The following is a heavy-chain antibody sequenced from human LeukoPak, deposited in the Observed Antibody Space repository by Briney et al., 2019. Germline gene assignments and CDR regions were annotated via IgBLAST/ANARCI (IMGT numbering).Heavy chain of an antibody. V-gene: IGHV4-61*02. CDR2: IYTSGST. Sequence: SSETLSLTCSVSGGSISSGSYYWSWIRQPAGKGLEWIGRIYTSGSTNYDPSLKSRVIIAVYTSKNQFSLKLSSVTAADTAVYYCALSFTIFGVVTTDDYWGQGTLVTVSS. J-gene: IGHJ4*02. CDR3: ALSFTIFGVVTTDDY. D-gene: IGHD3-3*01. CDR1: GGSISSGSYY.